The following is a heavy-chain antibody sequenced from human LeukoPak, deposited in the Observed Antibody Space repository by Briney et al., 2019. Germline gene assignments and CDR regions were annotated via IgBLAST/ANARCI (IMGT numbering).Heavy chain of an antibody. CDR2: INPSGGST. J-gene: IGHJ4*02. Sequence: ASVKVSCKASGYTFTSYSIHWVRQAPRQGLKWLGIINPSGGSTTYAQKFQGRVTMTRDTSTSTVYMELSSLRSEDTAVYYCARSRSGTYLLAYWGQGTLVTVSS. D-gene: IGHD1-26*01. CDR3: ARSRSGTYLLAY. CDR1: GYTFTSYS. V-gene: IGHV1-46*01.